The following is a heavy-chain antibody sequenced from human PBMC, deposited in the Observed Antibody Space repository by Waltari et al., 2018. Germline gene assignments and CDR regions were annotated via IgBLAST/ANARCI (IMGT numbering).Heavy chain of an antibody. V-gene: IGHV3-7*01. CDR3: ARDCHYDSSVFCAFDI. J-gene: IGHJ3*02. Sequence: EVQLVESGGGLVQPGGSLRLSCAASGFTFNSYWMSWVRQAPGKGLEWVANIKQDGSEKYYVDSVKGRFTISRDNAKNSLYLQMNSLRAEDTAVYYCARDCHYDSSVFCAFDIWGQGTMVTVSS. CDR2: IKQDGSEK. CDR1: GFTFNSYW. D-gene: IGHD3-22*01.